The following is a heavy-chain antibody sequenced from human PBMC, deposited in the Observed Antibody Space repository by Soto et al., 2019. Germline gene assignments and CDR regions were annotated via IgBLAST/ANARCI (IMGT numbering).Heavy chain of an antibody. D-gene: IGHD2-2*01. CDR1: GFTFSSYA. Sequence: PGGSLRLSCAASGFTFSSYAMSWVRQAPGKGLEWVSAISGSGGSTYYADSVKGRFTISRDNSENTLYLQMNSLRAEDTAVYYCAKDPARGYCSSTSCYGAFDIWGQGTMVTVSS. J-gene: IGHJ3*02. V-gene: IGHV3-23*01. CDR3: AKDPARGYCSSTSCYGAFDI. CDR2: ISGSGGST.